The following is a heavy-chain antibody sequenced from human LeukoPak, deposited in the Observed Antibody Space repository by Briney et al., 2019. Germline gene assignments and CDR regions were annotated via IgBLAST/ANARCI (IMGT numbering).Heavy chain of an antibody. J-gene: IGHJ4*02. Sequence: GESLKISCKGSGYSFTTYWIGWVRQMPGKGLEWMGIIYPGDSDTRYSPSFQGQVTISADKSTSTAYLQWSSLKASDTAMYYCARRDIAVAGTFDYWGQGTLVTVSS. CDR2: IYPGDSDT. CDR1: GYSFTTYW. V-gene: IGHV5-51*01. CDR3: ARRDIAVAGTFDY. D-gene: IGHD6-19*01.